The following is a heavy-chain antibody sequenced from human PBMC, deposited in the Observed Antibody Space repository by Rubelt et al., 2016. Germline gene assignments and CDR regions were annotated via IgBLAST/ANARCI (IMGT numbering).Heavy chain of an antibody. Sequence: QVQLVQSGAEVTKPGSSVQVSCKASGGTFSSYAISWVRQAPGQGLEWMGRIIPILGIANNAKKFQGRVTITADKFTSTAYMELSSLGSEDTAVYYCARDPRSYHAFDIWGQGTMVTVSS. J-gene: IGHJ3*02. V-gene: IGHV1-69*09. CDR1: GGTFSSYA. CDR2: IIPILGIA. CDR3: ARDPRSYHAFDI. D-gene: IGHD1-26*01.